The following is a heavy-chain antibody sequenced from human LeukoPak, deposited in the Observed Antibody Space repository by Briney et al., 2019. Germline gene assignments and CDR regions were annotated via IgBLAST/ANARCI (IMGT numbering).Heavy chain of an antibody. D-gene: IGHD3-16*01. Sequence: SETLSLTCAVSGGSISSSNWWSWVRQPPGKGLEWIGEIYHSGSTNYNPSLKSRDTISVDKSKNQFSLKLSSVTAADTAVYYCAARCYDYVWGSPFDYWGQGTLVTVSS. CDR1: GGSISSSNW. CDR3: AARCYDYVWGSPFDY. J-gene: IGHJ4*02. CDR2: IYHSGST. V-gene: IGHV4-4*02.